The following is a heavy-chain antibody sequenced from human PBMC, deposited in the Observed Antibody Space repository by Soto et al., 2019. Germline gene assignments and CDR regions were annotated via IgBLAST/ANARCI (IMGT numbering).Heavy chain of an antibody. CDR3: ARTTAAGLYYFDY. CDR1: AGSITSGDFY. D-gene: IGHD6-13*01. Sequence: LSLTCTVSAGSITSGDFYWSWIRQPPGKGLEWIGYICHSGRTYHNPSLQSRVTISVDTSKNQFSLKLSSVTAADTAVYYCARTTAAGLYYFDYWGQGTLVTVSS. V-gene: IGHV4-30-4*01. CDR2: ICHSGRT. J-gene: IGHJ4*02.